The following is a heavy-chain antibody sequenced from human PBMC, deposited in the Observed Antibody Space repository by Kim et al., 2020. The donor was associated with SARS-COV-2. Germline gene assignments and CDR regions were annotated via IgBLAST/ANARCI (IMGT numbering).Heavy chain of an antibody. Sequence: NYNPSLKSRVTISVDTAKNQFSLKLSSVTAADTAVYYCARYSWYRAFDIWGQGTMVTVSS. D-gene: IGHD6-13*01. V-gene: IGHV4-59*01. CDR3: ARYSWYRAFDI. J-gene: IGHJ3*02.